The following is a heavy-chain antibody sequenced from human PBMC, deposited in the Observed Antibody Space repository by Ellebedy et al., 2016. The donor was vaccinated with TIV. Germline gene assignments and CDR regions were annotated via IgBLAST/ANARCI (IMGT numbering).Heavy chain of an antibody. Sequence: PGGSLRLSCATSGFTFTSYVMNWVRQAPGKGLEWVSSISSTGYYIYYADSVKGRFTISRDDARNSLFLQMDSLRAEDTAVYYCARSAELDSWGQGALVTVSS. D-gene: IGHD1-26*01. J-gene: IGHJ4*02. CDR1: GFTFTSYV. CDR3: ARSAELDS. V-gene: IGHV3-21*01. CDR2: ISSTGYYI.